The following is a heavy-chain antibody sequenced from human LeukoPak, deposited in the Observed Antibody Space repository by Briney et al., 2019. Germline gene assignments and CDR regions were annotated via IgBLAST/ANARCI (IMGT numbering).Heavy chain of an antibody. D-gene: IGHD3-22*01. V-gene: IGHV6-1*01. CDR1: GDSVSSNSAA. CDR2: TFYRSNWYY. J-gene: IGHJ3*02. CDR3: ARVGTYYNASSGYRHDAIYI. Sequence: SQTLSLTCAISGDSVSSNSAAWNWLRQSPSRGLEWLGRTFYRSNWYYDSTVSVKGRISINPDTSKNQFSLHLNSVTPEDTAVYFCARVGTYYNASSGYRHDAIYIWGQGTVVTASS.